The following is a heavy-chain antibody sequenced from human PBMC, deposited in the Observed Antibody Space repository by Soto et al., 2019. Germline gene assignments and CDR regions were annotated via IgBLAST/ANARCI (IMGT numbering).Heavy chain of an antibody. Sequence: GEAQKISCKGSGYSFTSYWIGWVRQMPGKGLGWRGIIYPGDSDTRYSPSFQGQVTISADKSISTAYLQWSSLKASDTAMYYCATQQQLALFDHWGQGTLVTVSS. CDR3: ATQQQLALFDH. CDR1: GYSFTSYW. CDR2: IYPGDSDT. D-gene: IGHD6-13*01. V-gene: IGHV5-51*01. J-gene: IGHJ4*02.